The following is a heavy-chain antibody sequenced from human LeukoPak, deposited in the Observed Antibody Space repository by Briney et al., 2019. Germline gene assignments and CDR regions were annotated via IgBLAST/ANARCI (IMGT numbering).Heavy chain of an antibody. V-gene: IGHV3-23*01. Sequence: GGSLRLSCAASGFTFSSYAMSWVRQAPGKGLKWVSAISGSGGSTYYADSVKGRFTISRDNSKNTLYLQMNSLRAEDTAVYYCAKGSRYFDWLLSGYFDYWGQGTLVTVSS. CDR3: AKGSRYFDWLLSGYFDY. CDR2: ISGSGGST. CDR1: GFTFSSYA. D-gene: IGHD3-9*01. J-gene: IGHJ4*02.